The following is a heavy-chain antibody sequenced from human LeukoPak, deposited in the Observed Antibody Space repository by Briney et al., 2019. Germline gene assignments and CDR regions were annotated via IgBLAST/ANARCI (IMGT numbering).Heavy chain of an antibody. V-gene: IGHV3-33*01. CDR2: IWYDGSKK. Sequence: PGGPLRLSCAAPGFTFSSYGMHWVRQAQGKGLEWVAVIWYDGSKKYYADSVKGRFTISRDNSKNTLYLQLNSLRAEDTAVYYCASWTAQPYYFDYWGQGTLVTVSS. D-gene: IGHD1-1*01. CDR1: GFTFSSYG. J-gene: IGHJ4*02. CDR3: ASWTAQPYYFDY.